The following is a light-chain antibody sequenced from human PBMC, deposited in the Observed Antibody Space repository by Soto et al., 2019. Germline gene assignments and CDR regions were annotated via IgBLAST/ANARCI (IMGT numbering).Light chain of an antibody. Sequence: IVMTQSPATLSVSPGERATFSGRASQSISSNLAWYQQKPGQAPRLLIYGVSSRATGVPARFSGSGSGTEFTLTINSLLSEDFGVYYCQQYKSWPMFGQGTKVDIK. CDR3: QQYKSWPM. CDR2: GVS. J-gene: IGKJ1*01. CDR1: QSISSN. V-gene: IGKV3-15*01.